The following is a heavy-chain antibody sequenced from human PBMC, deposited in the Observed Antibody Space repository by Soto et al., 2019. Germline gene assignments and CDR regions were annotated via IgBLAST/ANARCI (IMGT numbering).Heavy chain of an antibody. CDR2: IDTSGST. Sequence: QVQLQESGPGLVKPSGTLSLTCAVSGGSISSSTWWSWVRQTPGKGLEWIGEIDTSGSTNYNPSLKSRVTISVDKAKKQFSLQLRSVTAADTAVYYCARDKTGDYDDNDPPYYDYGLDVWGQGTTVTVSS. D-gene: IGHD4-17*01. CDR1: GGSISSSTW. CDR3: ARDKTGDYDDNDPPYYDYGLDV. J-gene: IGHJ6*02. V-gene: IGHV4-4*02.